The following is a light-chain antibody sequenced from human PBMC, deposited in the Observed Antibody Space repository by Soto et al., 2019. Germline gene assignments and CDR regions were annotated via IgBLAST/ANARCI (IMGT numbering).Light chain of an antibody. CDR2: EGS. CDR3: CSYAGSSTDVV. CDR1: SSDVGSYNL. Sequence: QSALTQPASVSGSPGQSITISCTGTSSDVGSYNLVSWYQQHPGKAPKLMIYEGSKRPSGVSNRFSGYKSGNTASLTISGLQAEDEADYYCCSYAGSSTDVVFGGGTKLTFL. J-gene: IGLJ2*01. V-gene: IGLV2-23*01.